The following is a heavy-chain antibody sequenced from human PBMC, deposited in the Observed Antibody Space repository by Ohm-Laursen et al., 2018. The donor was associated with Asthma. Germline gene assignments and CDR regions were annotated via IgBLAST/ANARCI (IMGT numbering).Heavy chain of an antibody. V-gene: IGHV3-9*01. J-gene: IGHJ6*02. D-gene: IGHD3-10*01. Sequence: SLRLSCTASGFIFDDYAMHWVRQAPGKGLEWVSGISWNSGSIGYADSVKGRFTISRDNAKNSLYLQMNSLRAEDTALYYCARAPTITMVFGIYYYYGMDVWGQGTTVTVSS. CDR2: ISWNSGSI. CDR1: GFIFDDYA. CDR3: ARAPTITMVFGIYYYYGMDV.